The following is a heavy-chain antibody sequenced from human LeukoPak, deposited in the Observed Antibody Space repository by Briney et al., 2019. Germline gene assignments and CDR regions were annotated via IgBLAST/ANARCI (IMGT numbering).Heavy chain of an antibody. V-gene: IGHV4-59*01. CDR1: GGSISNYY. Sequence: SETLSLTCNVSGGSISNYYWSWIRQSLEKGLEWIGYIHYRGSSNYNPSLKSRVTISVDTSKNQIALKLRSVTVADTAVYYCARVFDYWGQGTLVTVSS. CDR2: IHYRGSS. CDR3: ARVFDY. J-gene: IGHJ4*02.